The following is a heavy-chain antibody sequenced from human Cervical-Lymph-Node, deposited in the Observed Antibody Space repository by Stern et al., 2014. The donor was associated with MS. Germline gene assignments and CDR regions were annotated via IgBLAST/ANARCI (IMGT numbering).Heavy chain of an antibody. D-gene: IGHD1-14*01. V-gene: IGHV2-5*02. CDR1: GFSLTTSGVG. CDR2: HYWDGEE. CDR3: SHKPPGAGVAAYNWFDP. Sequence: EESGPTLVKPTQTLTVTCTFSGFSLTTSGVGVGWIRQPPGKALEGLALHYWDGEERYNPSLKNRLPIPKDTSKNQVVLTMTNMAPVDTAPYFCSHKPPGAGVAAYNWFDPWGQGILVIVSS. J-gene: IGHJ5*02.